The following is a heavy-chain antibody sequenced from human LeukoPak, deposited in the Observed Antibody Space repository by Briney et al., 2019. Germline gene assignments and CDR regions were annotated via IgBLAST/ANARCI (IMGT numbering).Heavy chain of an antibody. D-gene: IGHD3-16*02. CDR2: ISGSGGST. CDR1: GFTFISYA. J-gene: IGHJ4*02. Sequence: PGGSLRLSCAASGFTFISYAMSWVRQAPGKGLEWVSAISGSGGSTYYADSVKGRFTISRDNSKNTLYLQMNSLRAEDTAVYYCAFGGVIVITYDYWGQGTLVTVSS. CDR3: AFGGVIVITYDY. V-gene: IGHV3-23*01.